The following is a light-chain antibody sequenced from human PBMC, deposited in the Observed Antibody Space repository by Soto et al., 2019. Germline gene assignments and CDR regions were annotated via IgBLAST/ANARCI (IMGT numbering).Light chain of an antibody. V-gene: IGKV3-20*01. CDR2: GAS. CDR1: QSVTNSY. CDR3: QQYGRSLT. J-gene: IGKJ4*01. Sequence: EIVLTQSPDTLSLSPGERATLSCRASQSVTNSYLAWYQQKPGQAPRLLIYGASSRATAIPDRFSGSGSGTDFTHTISRLEPEDFAVYYCQQYGRSLTFGGGTKVEIK.